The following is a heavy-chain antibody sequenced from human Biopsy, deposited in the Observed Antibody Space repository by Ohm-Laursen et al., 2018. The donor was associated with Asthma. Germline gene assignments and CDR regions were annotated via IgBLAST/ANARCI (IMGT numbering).Heavy chain of an antibody. D-gene: IGHD3-9*01. J-gene: IGHJ3*01. CDR2: VNTGNGDT. Sequence: ASVKVSCNASGFNFISFAIHWVRQAPGQRLEWMGWVNTGNGDTKYSQKFQGRVTITRDTSASTAYMELRSLRSEDTATYYCARTYYDFLTGQVKDVFGVWGQGTMVTVSS. CDR3: ARTYYDFLTGQVKDVFGV. V-gene: IGHV1-3*04. CDR1: GFNFISFA.